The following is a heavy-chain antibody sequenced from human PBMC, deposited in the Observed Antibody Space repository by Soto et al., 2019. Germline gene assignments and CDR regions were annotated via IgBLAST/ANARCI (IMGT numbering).Heavy chain of an antibody. CDR1: GFTFSSFW. Sequence: GGSLRLSCAACGFTFSSFWMSWVRQAPGKGLEWVANIKQDGSEKKYVDSVKGRFTISRDNAKNSLFLQMYSLRAEDTAVYYCATTTISLRADPDRGAPYNYYGLDVWGQGTTVTVSS. D-gene: IGHD2-2*01. V-gene: IGHV3-7*03. CDR3: ATTTISLRADPDRGAPYNYYGLDV. J-gene: IGHJ6*02. CDR2: IKQDGSEK.